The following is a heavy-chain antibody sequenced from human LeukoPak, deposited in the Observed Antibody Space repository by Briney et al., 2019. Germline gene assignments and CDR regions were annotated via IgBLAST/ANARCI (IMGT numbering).Heavy chain of an antibody. D-gene: IGHD3-3*01. V-gene: IGHV3-23*01. CDR1: GFTFSSYA. Sequence: GGSLRLSCAASGFTFSSYAMSWVRQAPGKGLEWVSAISGSGGSTYYADSVKGRFTISRDNSKNTLYLQMNSLRAEDTAVYYCAKKKSPFGVVTGGAFDIWGQGTMVTVSS. CDR2: ISGSGGST. J-gene: IGHJ3*02. CDR3: AKKKSPFGVVTGGAFDI.